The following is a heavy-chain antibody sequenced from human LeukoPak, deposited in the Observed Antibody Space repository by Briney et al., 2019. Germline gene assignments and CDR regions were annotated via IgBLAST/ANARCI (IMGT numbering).Heavy chain of an antibody. V-gene: IGHV4-34*01. J-gene: IGHJ6*03. CDR1: GGSFSGYY. Sequence: SETLSLTCAVYGGSFSGYYWSWIRQPPGKGLEWIGEINHSGSTNYNPSLKSRVTISVDTSKNQFSLKLSSVTAADTAVYYCARGVEVKGYYYTDVWGKGTTVTVSS. CDR2: INHSGST. D-gene: IGHD3-3*01. CDR3: ARGVEVKGYYYTDV.